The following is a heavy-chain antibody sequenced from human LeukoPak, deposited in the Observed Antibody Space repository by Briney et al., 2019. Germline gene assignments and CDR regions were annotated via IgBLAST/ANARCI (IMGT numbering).Heavy chain of an antibody. D-gene: IGHD5-18*01. CDR1: GFTFSSYE. CDR2: ISSSGSTI. CDR3: AREGRQLWLINYGVDV. Sequence: GGSLRLSCAASGFTFSSYEMNWVRQAPGKGLEWVSYISSSGSTIYYADSVKGRFTISRDNAKNSLYLQMNSLRAEDTAVYYCAREGRQLWLINYGVDVWGKGTTVTVSS. J-gene: IGHJ6*04. V-gene: IGHV3-48*03.